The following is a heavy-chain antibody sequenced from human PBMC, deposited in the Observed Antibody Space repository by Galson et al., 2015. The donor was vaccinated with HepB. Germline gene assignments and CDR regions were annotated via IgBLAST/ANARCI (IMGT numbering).Heavy chain of an antibody. Sequence: SVKVSCKASGGTFSSYAISWVRQAPGQGPEWMGGIIPIFGTANYAQKFQGRVTITADESTSTAYMELSSLRSEDTAVYYCARDGSRGYSGYAYYYYGMDVWGQGTTVTVSS. J-gene: IGHJ6*02. CDR2: IIPIFGTA. CDR1: GGTFSSYA. V-gene: IGHV1-69*13. CDR3: ARDGSRGYSGYAYYYYGMDV. D-gene: IGHD5-12*01.